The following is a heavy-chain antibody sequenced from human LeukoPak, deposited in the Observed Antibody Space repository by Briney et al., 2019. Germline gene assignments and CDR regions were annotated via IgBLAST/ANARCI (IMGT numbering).Heavy chain of an antibody. Sequence: GGSLRLSCAASGFTFSSYGMSWVRQAPGKGLEWVSAISGSGGSTYYADSVKGRFTISRDNSKNTLYLQMNSLRAEDTAVYYCAKVGDYGDYGRGDYYYMDVWGKGTTVTISS. CDR3: AKVGDYGDYGRGDYYYMDV. J-gene: IGHJ6*03. V-gene: IGHV3-23*01. CDR1: GFTFSSYG. D-gene: IGHD4-17*01. CDR2: ISGSGGST.